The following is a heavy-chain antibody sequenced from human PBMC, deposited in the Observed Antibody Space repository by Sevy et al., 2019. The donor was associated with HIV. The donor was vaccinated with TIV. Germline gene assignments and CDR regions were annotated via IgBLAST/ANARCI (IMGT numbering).Heavy chain of an antibody. J-gene: IGHJ4*02. CDR3: VKSKGDYYFDY. D-gene: IGHD2-21*02. V-gene: IGHV3-7*01. Sequence: GGSLRLSCAASGFTFSDYWMSWVRQAPGKGLEWVADIKQDGSERRYVDSVKARFTISRNNATNSLFLHINSLRVEDTAIYYCVKSKGDYYFDYWGQGTLVTVSS. CDR1: GFTFSDYW. CDR2: IKQDGSER.